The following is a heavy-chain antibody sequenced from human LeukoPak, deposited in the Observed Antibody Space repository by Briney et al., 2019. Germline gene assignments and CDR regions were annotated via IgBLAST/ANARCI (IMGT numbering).Heavy chain of an antibody. J-gene: IGHJ6*03. V-gene: IGHV4-39*07. CDR3: ARGRGSGSYYMANYYYYYMDV. CDR2: IYYSGST. D-gene: IGHD3-10*01. CDR1: GGSISSSSYY. Sequence: SETLSLTCTVSGGSISSSSYYWGWIRQPPGKGLEWIGSIYYSGSTYYNPSLKSRVTISVDTSKNQFSLKLSSVTAADTAVYYCARGRGSGSYYMANYYYYYMDVWGKGTTVTISS.